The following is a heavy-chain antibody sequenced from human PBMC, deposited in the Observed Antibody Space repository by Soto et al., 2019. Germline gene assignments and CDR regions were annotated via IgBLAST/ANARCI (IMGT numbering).Heavy chain of an antibody. CDR3: ARDMTTVTPSFDY. D-gene: IGHD4-17*01. J-gene: IGHJ4*02. CDR1: GFTFSSYA. Sequence: PGGSLRLSCAASGFTFSSYAMHWVRQAPGKGLEWVAVISYDGSNKYYADSVKGRFTISRDNSKNTLYLQMNSLRAEDTAVYYCARDMTTVTPSFDYWGQGTLVTVSS. CDR2: ISYDGSNK. V-gene: IGHV3-30-3*01.